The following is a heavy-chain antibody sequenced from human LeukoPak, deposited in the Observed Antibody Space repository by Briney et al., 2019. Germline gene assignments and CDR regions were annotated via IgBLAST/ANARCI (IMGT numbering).Heavy chain of an antibody. CDR1: GGSFSGYY. D-gene: IGHD4-11*01. V-gene: IGHV4-34*01. Sequence: SETLSLTCAVYGGSFSGYYWSWIRQPPGKGLEWIGEINHSGSTNYNPSLKSRVTISVDTSKNQFSLKLSSVTAADTAVYYCASQSNLIDYWGQGTLVTVSS. J-gene: IGHJ4*02. CDR2: INHSGST. CDR3: ASQSNLIDY.